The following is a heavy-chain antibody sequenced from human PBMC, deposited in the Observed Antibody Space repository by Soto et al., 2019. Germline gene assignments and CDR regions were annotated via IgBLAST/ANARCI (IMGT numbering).Heavy chain of an antibody. V-gene: IGHV4-31*03. CDR1: GGSVSSGGYY. J-gene: IGHJ5*02. Sequence: SETLSLTCTVSGGSVSSGGYYWSWIRQHPGTGLEWIGYIFYSGTTYYNPSLKSRVTISGDTSKNQFSLNLCCCTAGYSAGYYCARSVDPCAKGTLVTVSS. CDR2: IFYSGTT. CDR3: ARSVDP.